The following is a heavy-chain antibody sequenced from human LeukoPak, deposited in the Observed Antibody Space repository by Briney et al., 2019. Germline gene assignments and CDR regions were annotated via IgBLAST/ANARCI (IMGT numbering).Heavy chain of an antibody. CDR2: ISNNGGYT. CDR3: AGGHWFYFAS. D-gene: IGHD2-21*02. CDR1: GFTFSSSA. Sequence: GGSLRLSCAASGFTFSSSAMSWVRQAPGKGLEWVSAISNNGGYTYYADSVQGRFTISRDNSKSTLCLQMNSLRAEDAAVYYCAGGHWFYFASWGQGTLVTVSS. V-gene: IGHV3-23*01. J-gene: IGHJ4*02.